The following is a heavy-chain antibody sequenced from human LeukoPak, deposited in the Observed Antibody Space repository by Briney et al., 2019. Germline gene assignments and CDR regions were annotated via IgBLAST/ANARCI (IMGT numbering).Heavy chain of an antibody. Sequence: GGSLRLSCAASGCTFSSYAMHWVRQAPGKGLEWVAVISYDGSNKYYADSVKGRFTISRDNSKNTLYLQMNSLRAEDTAVYYCARDRNYDYVWGSYRSSHFDYWGQGTLVTVSS. CDR1: GCTFSSYA. CDR2: ISYDGSNK. CDR3: ARDRNYDYVWGSYRSSHFDY. J-gene: IGHJ4*02. V-gene: IGHV3-30-3*01. D-gene: IGHD3-16*02.